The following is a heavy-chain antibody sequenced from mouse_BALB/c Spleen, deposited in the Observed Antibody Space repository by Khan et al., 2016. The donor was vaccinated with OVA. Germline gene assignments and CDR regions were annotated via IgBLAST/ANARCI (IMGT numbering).Heavy chain of an antibody. CDR3: ARLDGNAFAF. Sequence: VQLKESGAELVKPGASVKLSCSASGFNIKDTYIHWMKQRPEQGLEWIGRIDPPNDDSKYGPKFQAKATLTADTSSNTAYIQLSSLTSEDTAVYYCARLDGNAFAFGGQGTLVSVSA. J-gene: IGHJ3*01. CDR2: IDPPNDDS. V-gene: IGHV14-3*02. D-gene: IGHD2-1*01. CDR1: GFNIKDTY.